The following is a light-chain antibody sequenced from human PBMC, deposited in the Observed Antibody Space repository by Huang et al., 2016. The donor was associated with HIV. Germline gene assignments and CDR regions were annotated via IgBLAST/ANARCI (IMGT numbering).Light chain of an antibody. J-gene: IGKJ1*01. Sequence: DIVMTQSPDSLAVSLGERATINCKSSQSVLDSSTNKNYLAWYQQKPGQHPKLLIYWASTRESGLPARFSGSGSGTDFTLTISSLQAEDVAVYYCQQYYSTLSWTFGQGTKVEIK. CDR2: WAS. CDR1: QSVLDSSTNKNY. V-gene: IGKV4-1*01. CDR3: QQYYSTLSWT.